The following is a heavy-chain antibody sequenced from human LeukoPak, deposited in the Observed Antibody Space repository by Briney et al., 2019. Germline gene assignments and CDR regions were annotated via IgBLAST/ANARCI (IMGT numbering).Heavy chain of an antibody. Sequence: GESLKIPCKGSGYIFRSDWIAWVRQMPGKGLEWMGIISPADSDTRYSPSSQGQVTLSADKSISTAYLQWNSLKTSDTGIYYCARHPRGPWGQGTLVTVSS. J-gene: IGHJ5*02. CDR3: ARHPRGP. D-gene: IGHD3-16*01. V-gene: IGHV5-51*01. CDR1: GYIFRSDW. CDR2: ISPADSDT.